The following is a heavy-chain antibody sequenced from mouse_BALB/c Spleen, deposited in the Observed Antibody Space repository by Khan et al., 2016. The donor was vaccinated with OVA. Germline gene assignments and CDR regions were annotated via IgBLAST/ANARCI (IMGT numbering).Heavy chain of an antibody. D-gene: IGHD2-3*01. CDR3: ARGFYDGYFAWCAY. J-gene: IGHJ3*01. CDR1: GYAFTHYL. Sequence: VQLVESGSELVRPGTSVKVSCKASGYAFTHYLIEWLKQRPGQGLEWIGVINPGSGGTNYNEKFEGKATLTADNSSSTAYMHLSSLTSDDSAVYFCARGFYDGYFAWCAYWGQGTLVTVSA. V-gene: IGHV1-54*01. CDR2: INPGSGGT.